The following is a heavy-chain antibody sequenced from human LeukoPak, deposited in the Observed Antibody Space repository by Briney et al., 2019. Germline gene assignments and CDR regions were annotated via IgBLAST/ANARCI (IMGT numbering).Heavy chain of an antibody. CDR3: ALLMMYAIDFDY. CDR1: GFTVSSNY. J-gene: IGHJ4*02. Sequence: GGSLRLSCTASGFTVSSNYMNWVRQAPGKGLEWVAVISYDGSNKYYADSVKGRFTISRDISKNTLYLQMNSLRAEDTAIYYCALLMMYAIDFDYWGQGTLVTVSS. CDR2: ISYDGSNK. D-gene: IGHD2-8*01. V-gene: IGHV3-30*03.